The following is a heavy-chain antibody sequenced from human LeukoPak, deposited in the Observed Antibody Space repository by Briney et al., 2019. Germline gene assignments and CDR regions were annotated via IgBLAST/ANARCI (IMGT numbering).Heavy chain of an antibody. CDR3: AVLEGTGHYYDSSGYLDY. CDR1: GGTFSSYA. D-gene: IGHD3-22*01. CDR2: IIPIFGTA. V-gene: IGHV1-69*13. Sequence: VASVKVSCKASGGTFSSYAISWVRQAPGQGLEWMGGIIPIFGTANYAQKFQGRVTITADESTSTAYMELSSLRSEDTAVYYCAVLEGTGHYYDSSGYLDYWGQGTLVTVSS. J-gene: IGHJ4*02.